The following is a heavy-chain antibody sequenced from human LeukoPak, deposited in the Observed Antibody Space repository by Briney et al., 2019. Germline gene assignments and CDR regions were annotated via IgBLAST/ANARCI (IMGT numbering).Heavy chain of an antibody. CDR3: AGGTTNTKGAFDM. J-gene: IGHJ3*02. CDR1: GYTFANYY. V-gene: IGHV1-46*01. CDR2: INPSGSST. Sequence: ASVKVSCKASGYTFANYYIHWVRQAPGQGLEWMGIINPSGSSTSYAQKFQGRVTMTRDTSTSTVYMELSSLRSEDTAVYYCAGGTTNTKGAFDMWGQGTMVTVSS. D-gene: IGHD2-8*01.